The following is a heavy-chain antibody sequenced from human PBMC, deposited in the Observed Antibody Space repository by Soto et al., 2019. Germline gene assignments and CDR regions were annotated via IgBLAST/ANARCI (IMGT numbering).Heavy chain of an antibody. J-gene: IGHJ4*02. CDR2: IIPIFGTA. Sequence: SVKVSCKASGGTFSSYAISWVRQAPGQGLEWMGGIIPIFGTANYAQKFQGRVTITADKSTSTAYMELSSLRSEDTAVYYCARGTCSGGSCQPEFDYWGQGTLVTVSS. D-gene: IGHD2-15*01. CDR3: ARGTCSGGSCQPEFDY. CDR1: GGTFSSYA. V-gene: IGHV1-69*06.